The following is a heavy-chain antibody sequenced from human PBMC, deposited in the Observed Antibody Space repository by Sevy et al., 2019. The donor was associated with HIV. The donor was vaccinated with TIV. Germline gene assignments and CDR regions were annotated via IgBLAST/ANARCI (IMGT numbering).Heavy chain of an antibody. J-gene: IGHJ4*02. Sequence: GGSLRLSCAASGFTFSSYSMNRVRQAPGKGLEWVSSISSSGSYIYYADSVKGRLTISRDNAKNSLYLQMNSLRAEDTAVYYCARGYCTGGVCSYIGGDFDYWGQGTLVTVSS. CDR3: ARGYCTGGVCSYIGGDFDY. CDR2: ISSSGSYI. D-gene: IGHD2-8*02. V-gene: IGHV3-21*01. CDR1: GFTFSSYS.